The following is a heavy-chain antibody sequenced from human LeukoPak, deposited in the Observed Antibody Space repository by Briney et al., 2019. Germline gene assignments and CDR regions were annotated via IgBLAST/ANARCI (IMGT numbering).Heavy chain of an antibody. V-gene: IGHV3-23*01. J-gene: IGHJ6*02. CDR1: GFTFSSYA. CDR3: AKSIAARPYYYYGMDV. Sequence: SGGSLRLSCAASGFTFSSYAMSWVRQAPGKGLEWVSAISGSGGSTYYADSVKGRFTISRDNSKNTLNLQMNSLRAEDTAVYYCAKSIAARPYYYYGMDVWGQGTTVTVSS. CDR2: ISGSGGST. D-gene: IGHD6-6*01.